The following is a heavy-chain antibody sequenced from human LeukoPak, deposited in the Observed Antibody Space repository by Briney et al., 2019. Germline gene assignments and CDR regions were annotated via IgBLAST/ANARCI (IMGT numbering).Heavy chain of an antibody. V-gene: IGHV3-66*01. CDR1: GFTVSTYY. Sequence: GGSLRLSCAVSGFTVSTYYMSWVRQVPGKGLEWVSVIYSGGSTYYADSVKGRFTISRDNSKNTLYLQMNSLRAEDTAVYYCVAYYDILTGYKYWGQGTLVTVSS. D-gene: IGHD3-9*01. J-gene: IGHJ4*02. CDR2: IYSGGST. CDR3: VAYYDILTGYKY.